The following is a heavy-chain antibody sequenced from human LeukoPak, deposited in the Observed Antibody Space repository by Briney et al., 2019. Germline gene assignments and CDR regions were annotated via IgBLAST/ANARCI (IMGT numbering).Heavy chain of an antibody. CDR1: GYTFTGNY. Sequence: ASVKVSCKASGYTFTGNYMHWVRQAPGQGLEWMGWINPNSGGTNYAQKFQGRVTMTRDTSISTAYMELSRLRSDDTAVYYCASPTGYCSSTSCSTYYYYGMDVWGQGTTVTVSS. CDR3: ASPTGYCSSTSCSTYYYYGMDV. V-gene: IGHV1-2*02. D-gene: IGHD2-2*01. J-gene: IGHJ6*02. CDR2: INPNSGGT.